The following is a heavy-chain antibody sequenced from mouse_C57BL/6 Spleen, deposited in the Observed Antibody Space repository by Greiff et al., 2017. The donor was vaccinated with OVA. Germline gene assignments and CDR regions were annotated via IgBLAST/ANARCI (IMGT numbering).Heavy chain of an antibody. V-gene: IGHV3-6*01. Sequence: DVKLQESGPGLVKPSQSLSLTCSVTGYSITSGYYWNWIRQFPGNKLEWMGYISYDGSNNYNPSLKNRISITRDTSKNQFFLKLNSVTTEDTATYYCARVIRSFYAMDYWGQGTSVTVSS. CDR2: ISYDGSN. D-gene: IGHD1-2*01. J-gene: IGHJ4*01. CDR1: GYSITSGYY. CDR3: ARVIRSFYAMDY.